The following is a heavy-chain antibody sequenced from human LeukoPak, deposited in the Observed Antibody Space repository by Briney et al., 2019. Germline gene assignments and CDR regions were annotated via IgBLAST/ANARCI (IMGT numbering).Heavy chain of an antibody. CDR3: ARGGPTVVTPGGFDY. Sequence: ASVKVSCKASGGTFNSYTISWVRQAPGQGLEWMGRIIPILGIANYAQKFQGRVTITADKSTSTAYMELSSLRSGDTAVYYCARGGPTVVTPGGFDYWGQGTLVTVSS. V-gene: IGHV1-69*02. CDR1: GGTFNSYT. CDR2: IIPILGIA. D-gene: IGHD4-23*01. J-gene: IGHJ4*02.